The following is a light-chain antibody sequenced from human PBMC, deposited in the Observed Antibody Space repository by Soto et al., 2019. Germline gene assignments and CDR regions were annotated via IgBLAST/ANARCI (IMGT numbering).Light chain of an antibody. CDR3: SSYSGTNYHYV. V-gene: IGLV2-8*01. CDR1: SSDVGGYNY. J-gene: IGLJ1*01. Sequence: SVLLQPPSSSGSFGQSVTISCTGTSSDVGGYNYVSWYQQHPGKAPKLMIYEVSERPSGVPDRFSGSKSGNTASLTVSGLQADDEADYYCSSYSGTNYHYVFGTGTKVTVL. CDR2: EVS.